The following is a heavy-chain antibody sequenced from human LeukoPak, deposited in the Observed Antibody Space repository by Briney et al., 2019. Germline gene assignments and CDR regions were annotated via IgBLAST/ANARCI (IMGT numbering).Heavy chain of an antibody. CDR1: GYTFTSYG. V-gene: IGHV1-8*02. D-gene: IGHD2-2*01. Sequence: ASVKVSCKASGYTFTSYGINWVRQATGQGLEWMGWMNPNSGNTGYAQKFQGRVTMTRNTSISTAYMELSSLRSEDTAVYYCARVPPKGHCSSTSCYPTLAIDYWGQGTLVTVSS. CDR3: ARVPPKGHCSSTSCYPTLAIDY. J-gene: IGHJ4*02. CDR2: MNPNSGNT.